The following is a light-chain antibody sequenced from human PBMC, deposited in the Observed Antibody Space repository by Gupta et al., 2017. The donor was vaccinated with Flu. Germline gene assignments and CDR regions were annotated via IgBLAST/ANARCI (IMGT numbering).Light chain of an antibody. CDR1: RSNIGAGYD. CDR2: GRS. Sequence: QSVLTQPPSVSGAPGQSVTISCTGRRSNIGAGYDVHWYQQLPGRAPKVLIYGRSNRPSGVPDRFFGSKSGISASLAITGLQAEDEADYYCQSYDTSRSGWVFGGGTKVTAL. CDR3: QSYDTSRSGWV. J-gene: IGLJ3*02. V-gene: IGLV1-40*01.